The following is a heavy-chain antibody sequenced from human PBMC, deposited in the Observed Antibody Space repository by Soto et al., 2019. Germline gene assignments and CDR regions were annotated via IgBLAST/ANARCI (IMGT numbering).Heavy chain of an antibody. D-gene: IGHD2-21*01. CDR2: INLNGGST. J-gene: IGHJ4*02. CDR1: GYTFIHYY. V-gene: IGHV1-46*01. Sequence: QVQLVQSGAEVKKPGASVKISCKASGYTFIHYYIHWVRQAPGQGLEWMAIINLNGGSTNYAQKFQGRGTGTSDTSTTTVSMELNSLESDDTAVYFCARSLLQGDFWGQGTLVTGSS. CDR3: ARSLLQGDF.